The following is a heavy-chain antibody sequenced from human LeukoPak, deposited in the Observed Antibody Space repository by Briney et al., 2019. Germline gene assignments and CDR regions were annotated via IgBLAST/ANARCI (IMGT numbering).Heavy chain of an antibody. CDR3: AKAAHCSSTGCPGYYFDY. Sequence: GGSLRLSCAASGFTLDDYAMHWVRQAPGKGLEWVSGISWNSGSIGYADSVKGRFTISRDNAKNSLYLQMNSLRAEDTALYYCAKAAHCSSTGCPGYYFDYWGQGTLVTVSS. J-gene: IGHJ4*02. D-gene: IGHD2-2*01. CDR1: GFTLDDYA. CDR2: ISWNSGSI. V-gene: IGHV3-9*01.